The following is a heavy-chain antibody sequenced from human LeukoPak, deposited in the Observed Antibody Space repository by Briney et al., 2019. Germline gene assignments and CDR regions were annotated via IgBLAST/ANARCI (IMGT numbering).Heavy chain of an antibody. Sequence: GGSLRLSCAASGFTFSSYWMSWVRQAPGKGLEWVANINRDGSEKYYGDSVKGRFTISRDNAKNSLFLQMNSLRADDTAVYYCAKDQQQWLVRDYFDYWGQGTLVTVSS. D-gene: IGHD6-19*01. CDR1: GFTFSSYW. V-gene: IGHV3-7*03. J-gene: IGHJ4*02. CDR2: INRDGSEK. CDR3: AKDQQQWLVRDYFDY.